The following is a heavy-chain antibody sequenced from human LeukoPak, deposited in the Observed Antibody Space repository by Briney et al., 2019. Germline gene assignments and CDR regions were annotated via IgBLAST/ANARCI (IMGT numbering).Heavy chain of an antibody. CDR3: ASGPFYYYDSSGYFFDY. Sequence: SQTLSLTCTVSGGSISGGSYYCRWIRQPARKGLEWIGRIYTSGSTNYNPSLKSRVTISVDTSKNQFSLKLSSVTAADTAVYYCASGPFYYYDSSGYFFDYWGQGTLVTVSS. V-gene: IGHV4-61*02. J-gene: IGHJ4*02. CDR1: GGSISGGSYY. D-gene: IGHD3-22*01. CDR2: IYTSGST.